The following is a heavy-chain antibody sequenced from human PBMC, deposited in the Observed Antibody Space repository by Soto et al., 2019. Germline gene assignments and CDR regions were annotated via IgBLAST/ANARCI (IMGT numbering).Heavy chain of an antibody. CDR1: GGSISSSTNY. D-gene: IGHD3-3*01. CDR3: ARLGVTNWFDP. V-gene: IGHV4-39*01. Sequence: QLQLQQSGPGLVKPSETLSLTCTVSGGSISSSTNYWGWIRQPPGQALEFIGQIYYTGNTYFNPPLTRRVTVSVDTAKNQFSLKLTSVTAADTAVYYCARLGVTNWFDPWGQGTLVTVSS. CDR2: IYYTGNT. J-gene: IGHJ5*02.